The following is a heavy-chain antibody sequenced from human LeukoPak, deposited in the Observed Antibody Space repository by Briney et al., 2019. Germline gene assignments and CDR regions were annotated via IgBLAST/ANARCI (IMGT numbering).Heavy chain of an antibody. CDR3: ARESPPARFDY. Sequence: GSLRLSCAASGFTFSSYGMHWVRQAPGKGLEWVAVIWYDGSNKYYADSVKGRFTISRDNSKNTLYLQMNSLRAEDTAVYYCARESPPARFDYWGQGTLVTVSS. J-gene: IGHJ4*02. CDR2: IWYDGSNK. V-gene: IGHV3-33*01. CDR1: GFTFSSYG.